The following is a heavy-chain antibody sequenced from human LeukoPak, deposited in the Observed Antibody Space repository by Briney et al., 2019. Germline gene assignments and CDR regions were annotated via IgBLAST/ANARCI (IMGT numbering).Heavy chain of an antibody. CDR2: ISAYNGNT. Sequence: GASVKVSCKASGYTFTSYGISWVRQAPGQGLEWMGWISAYNGNTNYAQKLQGRVTMTTDTSTSTAYMELRSLRSDDTAVYYCARDTYCSGGSCYQQSYYYGMDVWGEGTTVTVSS. D-gene: IGHD2-15*01. CDR1: GYTFTSYG. J-gene: IGHJ6*04. CDR3: ARDTYCSGGSCYQQSYYYGMDV. V-gene: IGHV1-18*04.